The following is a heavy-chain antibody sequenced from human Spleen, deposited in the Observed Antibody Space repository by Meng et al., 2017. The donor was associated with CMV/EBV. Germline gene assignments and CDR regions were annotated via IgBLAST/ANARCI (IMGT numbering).Heavy chain of an antibody. CDR2: INTNTGDP. CDR1: GYLFNTYP. CDR3: AREDPVWGSYRLFDY. Sequence: QVHMVQSGSECKKPGASLKVSFKAFGYLFNTYPMNWVRQAPGQGLEWVGWINTNTGDPRYAQGFTGRFVLSLDTSARTTYLRINSLKTEDTAVYYCAREDPVWGSYRLFDYWGQGTLVTVSS. D-gene: IGHD3-16*02. J-gene: IGHJ4*02. V-gene: IGHV7-4-1*02.